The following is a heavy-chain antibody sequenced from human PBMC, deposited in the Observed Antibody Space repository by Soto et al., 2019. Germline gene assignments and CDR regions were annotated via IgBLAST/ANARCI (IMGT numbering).Heavy chain of an antibody. CDR3: ASQYYYDSSGQGFDP. J-gene: IGHJ5*02. Sequence: EVQLVESGGGLVQPGGSLRLSCAASGFTFSSYSMNWVRQAPGKGLAWVSYISSSSSTIYYADSVKGRFTISRDNAKNSLYLQMNSLRDEDTAVYYCASQYYYDSSGQGFDPWGQGTLVTVSS. V-gene: IGHV3-48*02. CDR1: GFTFSSYS. D-gene: IGHD3-22*01. CDR2: ISSSSSTI.